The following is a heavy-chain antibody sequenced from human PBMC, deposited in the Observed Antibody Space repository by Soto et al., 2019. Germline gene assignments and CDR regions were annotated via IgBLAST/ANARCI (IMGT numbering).Heavy chain of an antibody. CDR3: AREDKVAHDTFDI. CDR1: GGTFSSYT. Sequence: QVQLVQSGAEVKKPGSSVKVSCKASGGTFSSYTISWVRQAPGQGLEWMGRIIPILGIANYAQKFQGRVTITADKSTSTAYMGLSSLRSEDTAVYYCAREDKVAHDTFDIGGQGTMVTVSS. CDR2: IIPILGIA. V-gene: IGHV1-69*08. D-gene: IGHD5-12*01. J-gene: IGHJ3*02.